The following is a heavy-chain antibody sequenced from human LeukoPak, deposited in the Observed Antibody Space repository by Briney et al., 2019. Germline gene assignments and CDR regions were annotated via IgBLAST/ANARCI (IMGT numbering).Heavy chain of an antibody. CDR1: GGSISTTSYF. Sequence: MSSETLSLTCTVSGGSISTTSYFSGWIRQPPGKGLEWIGRISTSGRTNYNPSLKSRVTISLDTSKNQFSLKLSSVTAADTAVYYCARDYSSGWYLGHIDYWGQGTLVTVSS. D-gene: IGHD6-19*01. V-gene: IGHV4-61*02. J-gene: IGHJ4*02. CDR3: ARDYSSGWYLGHIDY. CDR2: ISTSGRT.